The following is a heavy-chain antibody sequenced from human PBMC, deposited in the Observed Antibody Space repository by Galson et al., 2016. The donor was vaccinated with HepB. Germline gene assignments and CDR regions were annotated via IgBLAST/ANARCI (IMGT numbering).Heavy chain of an antibody. CDR3: ARGFCIDTNCSET. CDR1: GGPSSGY. CDR2: IRLSGRT. J-gene: IGHJ5*02. V-gene: IGHV4-34*01. Sequence: SETLSLTCSVYGGPSSGYWSWIRQPPNKGLEWIGEIRLSGRTKFNPSLESRVTISLDTSKTQVSLKVTFVTAADTGLYYCARGFCIDTNCSETWGRGVMVAVSS. D-gene: IGHD2-15*01.